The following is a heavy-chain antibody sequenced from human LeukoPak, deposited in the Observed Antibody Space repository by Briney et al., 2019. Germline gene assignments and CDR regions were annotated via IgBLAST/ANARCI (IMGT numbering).Heavy chain of an antibody. J-gene: IGHJ4*02. D-gene: IGHD1-1*01. CDR3: AKDTPTTGYHLDS. CDR1: GFTFSSYG. CDR2: IRYDGSDK. V-gene: IGHV3-30*02. Sequence: GGSLRLSCAASGFTFSSYGMHWVRQAPGKGLEWVAFIRYDGSDKSYADSVKGRVTISSDNSENTLYLQINSLRVEDTAVYYCAKDTPTTGYHLDSWGQGTLVTVPS.